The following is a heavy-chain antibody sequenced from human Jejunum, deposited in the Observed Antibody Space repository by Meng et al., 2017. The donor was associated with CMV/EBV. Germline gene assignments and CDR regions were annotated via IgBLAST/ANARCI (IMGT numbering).Heavy chain of an antibody. D-gene: IGHD5-24*01. CDR3: ATAGNYRLDT. V-gene: IGHV3-74*01. J-gene: IGHJ4*02. Sequence: CASSRFTISTCWMHWSRQAPGKGLVWVSRINPGGSTTNYADSVKGRFSISRDNAKNTLYLQMNGLRADDTAVYYCATAGNYRLDTWGQGTLVTVSS. CDR2: INPGGSTT. CDR1: RFTISTCW.